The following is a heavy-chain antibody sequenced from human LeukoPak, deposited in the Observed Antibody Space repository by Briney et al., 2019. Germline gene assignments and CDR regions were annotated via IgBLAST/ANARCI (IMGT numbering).Heavy chain of an antibody. CDR2: IVVGSGNT. Sequence: GASVKVSCKASGFTFTSSAMQWVRQARGQRLEWIGWIVVGSGNTNYAQKFQERVTITRDMSTSTAYMELSSLRSEDTAVYYCAAASADIVVVPAAGYYYYYYGMDVWGQGTTVTVSS. V-gene: IGHV1-58*02. CDR1: GFTFTSSA. J-gene: IGHJ6*02. CDR3: AAASADIVVVPAAGYYYYYYGMDV. D-gene: IGHD2-2*01.